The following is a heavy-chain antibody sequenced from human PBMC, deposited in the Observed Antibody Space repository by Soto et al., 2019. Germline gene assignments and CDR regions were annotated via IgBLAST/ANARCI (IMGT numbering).Heavy chain of an antibody. CDR2: IIPIFGTA. V-gene: IGHV1-69*13. D-gene: IGHD4-17*01. Sequence: ASVKVSCKASGGTFSSYAISWVRQAPGQGLEWMGGIIPIFGTANYAQKFQGRVTITADESTSTAYMELISLRSEDTAVYYCAREMLETDYGDYNDYWGQGTLVTVSS. CDR3: AREMLETDYGDYNDY. J-gene: IGHJ4*02. CDR1: GGTFSSYA.